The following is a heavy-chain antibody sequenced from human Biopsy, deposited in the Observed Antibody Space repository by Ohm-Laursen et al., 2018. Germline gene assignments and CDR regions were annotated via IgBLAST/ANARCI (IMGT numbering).Heavy chain of an antibody. CDR3: ARDRGYYSDRTVPGYFDL. J-gene: IGHJ2*01. V-gene: IGHV4-31*03. CDR2: IYYTGST. Sequence: SQTLSLTCTVSGGSISSGGYYWSWLRQHPGKGLEWFGYIYYTGSTDYNPSLQSRVTFPVDTSKNLFSLRLRSVTPADTAIYYFARDRGYYSDRTVPGYFDLWGRGTLVTVSS. D-gene: IGHD3-22*01. CDR1: GGSISSGGYY.